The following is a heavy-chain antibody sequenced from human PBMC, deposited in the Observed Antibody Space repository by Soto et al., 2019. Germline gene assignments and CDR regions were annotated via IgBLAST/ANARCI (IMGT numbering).Heavy chain of an antibody. D-gene: IGHD3-9*01. CDR2: ISGSGGST. V-gene: IGHV3-23*01. CDR3: AKAKYYDILTGYYSDY. Sequence: GGSLSISCAASGFTFSSYAMSWVRQAPGKGLGWVSAISGSGGSTYYADSVKGRFTISRDNSKNTLYLQMNSLRAEDTAVYYCAKAKYYDILTGYYSDYWGQGTLVTVSS. J-gene: IGHJ4*02. CDR1: GFTFSSYA.